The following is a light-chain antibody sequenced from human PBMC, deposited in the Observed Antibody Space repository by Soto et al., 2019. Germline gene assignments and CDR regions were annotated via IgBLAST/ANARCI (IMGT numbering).Light chain of an antibody. V-gene: IGLV2-14*03. J-gene: IGLJ1*01. CDR3: SSYTSSSTPSV. Sequence: QSALTQPASVSGSPGQSITISCTRTSSDVGGYNYVSWYQLHPGKAPKLMIYDVTNRPSGVSNRFSGSKSGNTASLTISGLQAEDEADYCCSSYTSSSTPSVFGTRTKVTVL. CDR2: DVT. CDR1: SSDVGGYNY.